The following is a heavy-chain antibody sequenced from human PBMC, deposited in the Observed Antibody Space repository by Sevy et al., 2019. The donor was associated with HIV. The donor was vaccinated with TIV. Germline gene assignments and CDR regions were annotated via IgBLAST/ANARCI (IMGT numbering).Heavy chain of an antibody. CDR2: ISAQNGDT. V-gene: IGHV1-18*01. D-gene: IGHD2-15*01. CDR1: GYTFTSYR. J-gene: IGHJ4*02. Sequence: ASVKVSCKTSGYTFTSYRITWVRQAPGQGLEWMGWISAQNGDTNYAQKLQGRVTMISETSTSTAYMVLRSLRSDDTAIYYCARAYCSGGSCYSLAYWGQGTLFTVSS. CDR3: ARAYCSGGSCYSLAY.